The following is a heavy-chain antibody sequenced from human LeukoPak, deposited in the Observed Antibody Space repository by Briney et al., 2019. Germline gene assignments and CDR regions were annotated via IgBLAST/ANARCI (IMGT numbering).Heavy chain of an antibody. V-gene: IGHV3-48*03. CDR3: ASLNSLAL. J-gene: IGHJ4*02. CDR1: GFTFSNYE. Sequence: GGSLRLSCAGSGFTFSNYEMNWVRQAPGKGLEWVSYINSGGSGTYYADSLKGRFTISRDNAKNPLYLQMNSLRAEGTAVYYCASLNSLALWGQGTLVTVSS. CDR2: INSGGSGT. D-gene: IGHD2/OR15-2a*01.